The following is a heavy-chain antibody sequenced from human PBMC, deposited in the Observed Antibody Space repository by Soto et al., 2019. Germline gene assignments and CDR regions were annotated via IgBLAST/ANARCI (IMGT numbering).Heavy chain of an antibody. CDR1: GYTLTSKD. Sequence: VKVTCQAPGYTLTSKDINLARQATGQGIEWMGWMNPNSGNTGYAQKFQGRVTMTRNTSISTAYMELSSLRSEDTAVYYCGRGYDILTGYYWGQGTLVTVSS. CDR2: MNPNSGNT. D-gene: IGHD3-9*01. J-gene: IGHJ4*02. CDR3: GRGYDILTGYY. V-gene: IGHV1-8*01.